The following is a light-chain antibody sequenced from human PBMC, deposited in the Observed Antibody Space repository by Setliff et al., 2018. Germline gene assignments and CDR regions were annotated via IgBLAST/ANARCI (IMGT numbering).Light chain of an antibody. CDR1: SSDVGGYNF. CDR3: YSYTITSTLL. CDR2: EVS. J-gene: IGLJ1*01. Sequence: QSALTQPPSASGSPGQSVTISCTGTSSDVGGYNFVAWYQQHPGKAPKLMIYEVSKRPSGVPDRFSGSKSGNTASLTVSGLQAEDEADYYCYSYTITSTLLFGTGTKVTVL. V-gene: IGLV2-8*01.